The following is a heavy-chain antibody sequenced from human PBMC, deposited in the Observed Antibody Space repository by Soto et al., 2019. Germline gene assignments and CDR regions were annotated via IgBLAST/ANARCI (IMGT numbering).Heavy chain of an antibody. D-gene: IGHD2-2*01. CDR2: IKSKTDGGTT. J-gene: IGHJ6*02. V-gene: IGHV3-15*07. CDR1: GFTFSNAW. CDR3: TTGYCSSTSCYVYVDV. Sequence: SLRLSCAASGFTFSNAWMNWVRQAPGKGLEWVGRIKSKTDGGTTDYAAPVKGRFTISRDDSKNTLYLQMNSLKTEDTAVYYCTTGYCSSTSCYVYVDVWGQGTTVTVSS.